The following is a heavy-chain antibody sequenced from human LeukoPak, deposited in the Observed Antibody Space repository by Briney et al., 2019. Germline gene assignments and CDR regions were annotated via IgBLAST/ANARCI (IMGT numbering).Heavy chain of an antibody. V-gene: IGHV4-4*07. CDR3: ARDCSSTSCYGYYYYYMDV. CDR1: GGSISSYY. Sequence: SETLSLTCTVSGGSISSYYWSWIRQPAGKGLEWIGRIYTSGSTNYNPSLKSRVTMSVDTSKNQFSLKLSSVTAADTAVYYCARDCSSTSCYGYYYYYMDVWGKGTTVTVSS. J-gene: IGHJ6*03. CDR2: IYTSGST. D-gene: IGHD2-2*01.